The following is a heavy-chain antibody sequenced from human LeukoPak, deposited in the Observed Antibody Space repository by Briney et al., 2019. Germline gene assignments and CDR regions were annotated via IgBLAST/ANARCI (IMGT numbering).Heavy chain of an antibody. V-gene: IGHV4-34*01. D-gene: IGHD2-15*01. CDR2: INHSGST. Sequence: SETLSLTCAVYGGSFGGYYWSWIRQPPGKGLEWIGEINHSGSTNYNPSLKSRVTISVDTSKNQFSLKLSSVTAADTAVYYCARGLGVVVAATNNWFDPWGQGTLVTVSS. J-gene: IGHJ5*02. CDR1: GGSFGGYY. CDR3: ARGLGVVVAATNNWFDP.